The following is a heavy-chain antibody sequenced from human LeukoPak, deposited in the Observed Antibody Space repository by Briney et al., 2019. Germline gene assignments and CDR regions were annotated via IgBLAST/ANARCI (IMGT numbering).Heavy chain of an antibody. CDR2: INPSSGST. V-gene: IGHV1-46*01. D-gene: IGHD5-18*01. Sequence: AASVKVSFKASGYTFTTYYMHWVRQAPGQGLEWMGKINPSSGSTSYAQKFRGRVTMTRDTSTSTVYMELSSLRSEDTAIYYCARVLGAHRYGSIDHWGQGTLVTVSS. J-gene: IGHJ4*02. CDR3: ARVLGAHRYGSIDH. CDR1: GYTFTTYY.